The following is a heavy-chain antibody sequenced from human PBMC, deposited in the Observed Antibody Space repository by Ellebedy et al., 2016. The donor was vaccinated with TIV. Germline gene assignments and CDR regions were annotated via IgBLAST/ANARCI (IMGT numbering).Heavy chain of an antibody. V-gene: IGHV4-39*07. CDR1: GGSISSSSNY. D-gene: IGHD3-10*01. CDR3: ARDRTSGSGSYRPRVWFDP. Sequence: MPSETLSLTCTVSGGSISSSSNYWGWIRQPPGKGLEWIGSIYYSGSTDYNSSLKSRVTISVDTAKNQFSLNLTSVTAADTAVYYCARDRTSGSGSYRPRVWFDPWGQGTLVTVSS. J-gene: IGHJ5*02. CDR2: IYYSGST.